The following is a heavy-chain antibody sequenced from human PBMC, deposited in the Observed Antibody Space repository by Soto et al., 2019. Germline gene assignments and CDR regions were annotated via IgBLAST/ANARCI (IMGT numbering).Heavy chain of an antibody. J-gene: IGHJ6*02. CDR1: GGSVSSGSYY. CDR3: ARDLAVGATWGHYYYGMDV. D-gene: IGHD1-26*01. Sequence: PSETLSLTCTFSGGSVSSGSYYWSWIRQPPGKGLEWIGYIYYSGSTNYNPSLKSRVTISVDTSKNQFSPKLSSVTAADTAVYYCARDLAVGATWGHYYYGMDVWGQGTTVTVSS. CDR2: IYYSGST. V-gene: IGHV4-61*01.